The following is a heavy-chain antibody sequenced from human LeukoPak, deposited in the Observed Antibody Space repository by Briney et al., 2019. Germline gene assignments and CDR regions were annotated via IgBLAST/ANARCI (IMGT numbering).Heavy chain of an antibody. CDR3: AKDGQTTVVTVFDY. D-gene: IGHD4-23*01. CDR1: GFTFRSYG. V-gene: IGHV3-30*02. J-gene: IGHJ4*02. CDR2: IRYDGSNK. Sequence: GGSLRLSCAASGFTFRSYGMHWVRQAPGKGLEWVAFIRYDGSNKYYADSVKGRFTISRDNSKNTLYLQINSLRAEDTAVYYCAKDGQTTVVTVFDYWGQGTLVTVSS.